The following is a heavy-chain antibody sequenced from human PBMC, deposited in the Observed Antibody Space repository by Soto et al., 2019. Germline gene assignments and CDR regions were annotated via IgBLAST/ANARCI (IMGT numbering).Heavy chain of an antibody. CDR1: GLTFSNYA. J-gene: IGHJ5*02. CDR2: ISGSGGST. D-gene: IGHD5-18*01. CDR3: ATSQGYTYGYNWFDP. V-gene: IGHV3-23*01. Sequence: GGSLRLSCAASGLTFSNYAMSWVRQAPGKGLEWVSAISGSGGSTYYADSVKGRFTISRDNSKNTLYLQMNSLRAEDTAIYYCATSQGYTYGYNWFDPWGQGTLVTVSS.